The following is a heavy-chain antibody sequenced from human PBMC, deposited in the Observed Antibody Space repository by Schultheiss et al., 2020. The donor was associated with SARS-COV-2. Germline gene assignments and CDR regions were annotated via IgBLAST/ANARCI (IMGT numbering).Heavy chain of an antibody. CDR3: ARAENYYDSSGYYFARDY. CDR1: GYTFTSYG. CDR2: ISAYNGNT. J-gene: IGHJ4*02. Sequence: GGSLRLSCKASGYTFTSYGISWVRQAPGQGLEWMGWISAYNGNTNYAQKLQGRVTMTTDTSTSTAYMELRSLRSDDTAVYYCARAENYYDSSGYYFARDYWGQGTLVTVSS. V-gene: IGHV1-18*01. D-gene: IGHD3-22*01.